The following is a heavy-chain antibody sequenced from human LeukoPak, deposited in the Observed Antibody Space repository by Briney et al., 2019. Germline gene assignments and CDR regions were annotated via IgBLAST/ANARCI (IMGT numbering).Heavy chain of an antibody. V-gene: IGHV3-30-3*01. CDR2: ISYDGSNK. CDR3: AKEDIVVVVAATAAFDI. D-gene: IGHD2-15*01. Sequence: GRSLRLSCTASGFTFSSYAMHWVRQAPGKGLEWVAVISYDGSNKYYADSVKGRFTISRGNSKNTLYLQMNSLRAEDTAVYYCAKEDIVVVVAATAAFDIWGQGTMVTVSS. CDR1: GFTFSSYA. J-gene: IGHJ3*02.